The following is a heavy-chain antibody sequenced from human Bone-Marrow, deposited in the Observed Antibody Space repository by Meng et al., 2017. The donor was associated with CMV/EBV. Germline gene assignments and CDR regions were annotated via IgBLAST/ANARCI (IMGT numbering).Heavy chain of an antibody. CDR1: GFTVSNNY. Sequence: GESLKISCAASGFTVSNNYMHWVRQAPGKGLEWVSVIYSDGSTSYVESVKGRFTISRDNSKNTLYLQMNSLRAEDTALYHGARGITESLFDPWGQGTLVTVSS. CDR2: IYSDGST. J-gene: IGHJ5*02. V-gene: IGHV3-53*01. D-gene: IGHD3-10*01. CDR3: ARGITESLFDP.